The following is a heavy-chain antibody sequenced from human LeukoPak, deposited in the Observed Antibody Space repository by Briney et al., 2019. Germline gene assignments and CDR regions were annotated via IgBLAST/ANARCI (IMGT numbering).Heavy chain of an antibody. CDR2: IYYSGST. CDR3: ARHYGP. D-gene: IGHD3-16*01. Sequence: PSETLSLTFTVSGGSISSYYWSWMRQPTGKGLEWIGYIYYSGSTNYNPSLKSRVTISVDTSKNQFSLKLSSVTAADTAVYYCARHYGPWGQGTLVTVSS. CDR1: GGSISSYY. J-gene: IGHJ5*02. V-gene: IGHV4-59*01.